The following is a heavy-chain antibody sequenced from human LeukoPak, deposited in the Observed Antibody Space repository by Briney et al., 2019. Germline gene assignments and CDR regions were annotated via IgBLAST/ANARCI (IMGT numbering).Heavy chain of an antibody. Sequence: GESLKISCKGSGYSFTSYWIGWVRQMPGKGLEWMGIIYPGDSDTRYSPSFQGQVTISADKSISTAYLRWSSLKASDTAMYYCARLRITMVRGVITLFDYWGQGTLVTVSS. CDR3: ARLRITMVRGVITLFDY. D-gene: IGHD3-10*01. CDR2: IYPGDSDT. V-gene: IGHV5-51*01. CDR1: GYSFTSYW. J-gene: IGHJ4*02.